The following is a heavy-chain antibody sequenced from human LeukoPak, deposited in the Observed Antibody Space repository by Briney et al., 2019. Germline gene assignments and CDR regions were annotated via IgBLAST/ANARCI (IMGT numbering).Heavy chain of an antibody. CDR3: AKSDYDILTGYYSGLTDYYGMDV. J-gene: IGHJ6*02. D-gene: IGHD3-9*01. CDR1: GFTFSNAW. CDR2: IKQDGSEK. Sequence: GGSLRLSCAASGFTFSNAWMSWVRQAPGKGLEWVANIKQDGSEKYYVDSVKGRFTISRDNAKNSLYLQMNSLRAEDTAVYYCAKSDYDILTGYYSGLTDYYGMDVWGQGTTVTVSS. V-gene: IGHV3-7*03.